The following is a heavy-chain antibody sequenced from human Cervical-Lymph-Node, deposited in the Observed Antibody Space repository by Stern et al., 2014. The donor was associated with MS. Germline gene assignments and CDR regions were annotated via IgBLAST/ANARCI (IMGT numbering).Heavy chain of an antibody. Sequence: EVQLVESVGGLVKPGGSLRLSCAASGFNFKNAWMSWVRQVPGKGLEWAGRIKSDADGGTTDYGMPVKGRVTIPRDDSKNILFLQMNRLKTGDTAVYYCVTATLIAFWGPGVLVTVSS. CDR3: VTATLIAF. V-gene: IGHV3-15*01. CDR1: GFNFKNAW. D-gene: IGHD2-15*01. J-gene: IGHJ4*02. CDR2: IKSDADGGTT.